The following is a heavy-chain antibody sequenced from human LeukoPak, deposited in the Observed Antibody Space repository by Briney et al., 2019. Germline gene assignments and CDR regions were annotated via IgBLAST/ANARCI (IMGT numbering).Heavy chain of an antibody. CDR1: GFSFSTFA. CDR3: ARDPYDY. CDR2: ISSDGSNK. Sequence: GGSLRLSCAASGFSFSTFAMHWARQAPGKGLEWVAVISSDGSNKYTADSVKGRFTISRDNSKNTLYLQMNSLRAEDTAVYYCARDPYDYWGQGTLVTVSS. V-gene: IGHV3-30*14. J-gene: IGHJ4*02.